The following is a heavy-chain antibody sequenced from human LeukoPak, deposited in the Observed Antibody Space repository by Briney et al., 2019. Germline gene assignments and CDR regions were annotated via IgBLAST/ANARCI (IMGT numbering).Heavy chain of an antibody. CDR3: ARAVAAMGVLYYFDY. D-gene: IGHD6-19*01. J-gene: IGHJ4*02. V-gene: IGHV3-20*01. CDR2: INWNGGST. Sequence: GGSLRLSCAASGFTFDDYGMSWVRQAPGKGLEWVSGINWNGGSTGYADSVKGRFTISRDNAKNSLYLQMNSLRAEDTALYHCARAVAAMGVLYYFDYWGQGTLVTVSS. CDR1: GFTFDDYG.